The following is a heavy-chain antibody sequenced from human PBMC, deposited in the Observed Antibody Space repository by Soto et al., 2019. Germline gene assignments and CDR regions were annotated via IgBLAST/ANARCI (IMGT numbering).Heavy chain of an antibody. J-gene: IGHJ6*02. Sequence: ASVKVSCKASGYTFTGYYMHWVRQAPGQGLEWMGWINPNSGGTNYAQKFQGRVTMTRDTSISTAYMELSRLRSDDTAVYYCARDRGGYDFYYYYGMDVWGQGTTVTVSS. CDR2: INPNSGGT. D-gene: IGHD5-12*01. CDR3: ARDRGGYDFYYYYGMDV. V-gene: IGHV1-2*02. CDR1: GYTFTGYY.